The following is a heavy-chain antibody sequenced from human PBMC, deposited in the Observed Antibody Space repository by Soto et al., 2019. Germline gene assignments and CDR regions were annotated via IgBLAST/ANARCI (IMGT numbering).Heavy chain of an antibody. CDR2: IIPIFGTA. CDR1: GGTFSSYA. Sequence: GASVKVACKASGGTFSSYAMGWVRQAPGQGLEWMGGIIPIFGTANYAQKFQGRVTITADESTSTAYMELSSLRSEDTAVYYCARDPRPGYSYGYGYYYYGMDVWGQGTTVTVSS. J-gene: IGHJ6*02. D-gene: IGHD5-18*01. CDR3: ARDPRPGYSYGYGYYYYGMDV. V-gene: IGHV1-69*01.